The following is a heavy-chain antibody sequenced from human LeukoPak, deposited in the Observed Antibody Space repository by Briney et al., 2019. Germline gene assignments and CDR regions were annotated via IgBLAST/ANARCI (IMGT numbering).Heavy chain of an antibody. Sequence: SETLSLTCTVSGGSVSSGSYYWSWIRQPPGKGLEWIGYIYYSGSTNYNPSLKSRVTISVDTSKNQFSLKLSSVTAADTAVYYCARGPGDWLPLDYWGQGTLVTVSS. J-gene: IGHJ4*02. CDR3: ARGPGDWLPLDY. CDR1: GGSVSSGSYY. CDR2: IYYSGST. V-gene: IGHV4-61*01. D-gene: IGHD3-9*01.